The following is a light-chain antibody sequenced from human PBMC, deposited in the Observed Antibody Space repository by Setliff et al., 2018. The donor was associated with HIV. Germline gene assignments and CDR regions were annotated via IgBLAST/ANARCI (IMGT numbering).Light chain of an antibody. CDR3: AAWDDSLNGVV. CDR2: RNN. Sequence: QSALTQPPSASGTPGQRVTISCSGSSSNIGSNNVNWYQHLPGTAPKLLIYRNNQRPSGVPDRFAGSKSGTSASLAISGLQSEDEADYYCAAWDDSLNGVVFGGGTKVTVL. J-gene: IGLJ2*01. CDR1: SSNIGSNN. V-gene: IGLV1-44*01.